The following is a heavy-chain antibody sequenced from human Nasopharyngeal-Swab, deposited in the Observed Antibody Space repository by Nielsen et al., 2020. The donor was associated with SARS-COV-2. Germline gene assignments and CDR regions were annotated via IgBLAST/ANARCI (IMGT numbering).Heavy chain of an antibody. Sequence: WIRQPPGKGLEWVSYISSSSSTIYYADSVKGRFTISRDNAKNSLYLQMNSLRAEGTAVYYCARDTKGSSGWPYYYYYYMDVWGKGTTVTVSS. D-gene: IGHD6-19*01. J-gene: IGHJ6*03. CDR2: ISSSSSTI. V-gene: IGHV3-48*01. CDR3: ARDTKGSSGWPYYYYYYMDV.